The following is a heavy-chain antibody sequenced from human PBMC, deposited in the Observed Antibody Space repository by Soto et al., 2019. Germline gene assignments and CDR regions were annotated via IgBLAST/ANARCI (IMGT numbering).Heavy chain of an antibody. CDR2: IKQDGSEK. V-gene: IGHV3-7*05. J-gene: IGHJ3*02. CDR3: ARRATVDGYTQWAFDI. CDR1: GFTFSSYW. D-gene: IGHD5-12*01. Sequence: GGSLRLSCAASGFTFSSYWMSWVRQAPGKGLEWVANIKQDGSEKYYVDSVKGRFTISRDNAKNSLYLQMNSLRAEDTALYYCARRATVDGYTQWAFDIWGQGTMVTVSS.